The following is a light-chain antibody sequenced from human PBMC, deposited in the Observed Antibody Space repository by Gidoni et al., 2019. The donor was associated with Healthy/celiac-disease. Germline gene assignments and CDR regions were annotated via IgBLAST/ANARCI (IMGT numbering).Light chain of an antibody. CDR1: QSISNY. CDR2: AAS. J-gene: IGKJ1*01. Sequence: QMIQFPSSLSASVGDRVTITCRASQSISNYLDWYQQKPGKVPKLLIYAASTLQSGVPSRFSGSGSGTDFTLTISSLQPEDVATYYCQKYNSAPWTFGQGTKVEIK. V-gene: IGKV1-27*01. CDR3: QKYNSAPWT.